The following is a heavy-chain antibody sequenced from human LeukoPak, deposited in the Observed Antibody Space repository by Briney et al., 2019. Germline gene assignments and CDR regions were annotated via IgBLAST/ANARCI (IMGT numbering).Heavy chain of an antibody. CDR3: ARDGSNPFYYYMDV. V-gene: IGHV3-23*01. CDR2: ISGSGGST. D-gene: IGHD3-10*01. J-gene: IGHJ6*03. CDR1: GFTFSSYD. Sequence: GGALRLSCAASGFTFSSYDMTWVRQAPGRGLEWVSAISGSGGSTYYADSVKGRFTISRDNSKNTLYLQMNSLRAEDTAVYYCARDGSNPFYYYMDVWGKGTTVTVSS.